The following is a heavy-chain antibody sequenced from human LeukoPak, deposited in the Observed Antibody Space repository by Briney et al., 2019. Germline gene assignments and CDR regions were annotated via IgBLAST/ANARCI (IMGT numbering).Heavy chain of an antibody. CDR2: IYSGGST. CDR3: ARHYGSGSQPFDY. Sequence: GGSLRLSCAASGFTVSSNYMSWVRQAPGKGLEWVSVIYSGGSTYYADSVKGRFTISRDNSKNTLYLQMNSLRAEDTAVYYCARHYGSGSQPFDYWGQGTLVTVSS. V-gene: IGHV3-66*04. J-gene: IGHJ4*02. D-gene: IGHD3-10*01. CDR1: GFTVSSNY.